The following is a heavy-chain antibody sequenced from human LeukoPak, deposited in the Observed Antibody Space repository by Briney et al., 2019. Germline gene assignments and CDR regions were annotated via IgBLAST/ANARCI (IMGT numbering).Heavy chain of an antibody. CDR3: ARGSLIRFLEGDDSSGYRLGFDY. Sequence: SETLSLTCTVSGGSVSSGSYYWSWIRQHPGKGLEWIGYSNYSGSTNYNPSLKSRVTISVDTSKNQFSLKLSSVTAADTAVYYCARGSLIRFLEGDDSSGYRLGFDYWGQGTLVTVSS. CDR1: GGSVSSGSYY. V-gene: IGHV4-61*01. D-gene: IGHD3-22*01. CDR2: SNYSGST. J-gene: IGHJ4*02.